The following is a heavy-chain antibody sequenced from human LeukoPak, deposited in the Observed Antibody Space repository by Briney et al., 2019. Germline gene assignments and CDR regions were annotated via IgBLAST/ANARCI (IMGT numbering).Heavy chain of an antibody. CDR2: ISAYNGNT. D-gene: IGHD3-3*01. Sequence: ASVKVSCKASGYTFTSYGISWVRQAPGQGLEWVGWISAYNGNTNYAQKLQGRVTMTTDTSTSTAHMELRSLRSDDTAVYYCARDPYYDFWSGYSSWFDPWGQGTLVTVSS. CDR3: ARDPYYDFWSGYSSWFDP. J-gene: IGHJ5*02. V-gene: IGHV1-18*01. CDR1: GYTFTSYG.